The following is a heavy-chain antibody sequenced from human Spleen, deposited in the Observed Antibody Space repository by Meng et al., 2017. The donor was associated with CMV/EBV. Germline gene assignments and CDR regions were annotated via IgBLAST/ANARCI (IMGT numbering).Heavy chain of an antibody. CDR2: INTDSGGT. CDR3: AREDKAFDI. V-gene: IGHV1-2*02. Sequence: ASVKVSCKASGYTFTGYYIHWVRQAPGQGLEWMGWINTDSGGTNYAQKFRGRVTMTRHPSISTAYMELSRLRSDDTAVYYCAREDKAFDIWGQGTMVTVSS. J-gene: IGHJ3*02. CDR1: GYTFTGYY.